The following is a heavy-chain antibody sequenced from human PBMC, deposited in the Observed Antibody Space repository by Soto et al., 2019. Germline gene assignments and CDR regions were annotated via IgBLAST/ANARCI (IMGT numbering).Heavy chain of an antibody. Sequence: RGESLKISCKGSGYSFTSYWISWVRQMPGKGLEWMGRIDPSDSYTNYSPSFQGHVTISADKSISTAYLQWSSLKASDTAMYYCARPVHYDFWSGEYGMDVWGQGTTVTVSS. V-gene: IGHV5-10-1*01. CDR3: ARPVHYDFWSGEYGMDV. J-gene: IGHJ6*02. CDR1: GYSFTSYW. CDR2: IDPSDSYT. D-gene: IGHD3-3*01.